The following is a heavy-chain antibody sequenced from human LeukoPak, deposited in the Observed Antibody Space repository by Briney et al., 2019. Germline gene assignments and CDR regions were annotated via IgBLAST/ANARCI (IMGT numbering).Heavy chain of an antibody. V-gene: IGHV4-61*02. J-gene: IGHJ5*02. D-gene: IGHD4-17*01. CDR1: GGSITSGDYY. CDR2: IYLGGSS. CDR3: ARDLYGDGSYLDP. Sequence: PSETLSLTCTVSGGSITSGDYYWSWLRQPAGKGLEWIGRIYLGGSSSYNPSLKSRVTISADTSKNQFSLILSSVTAADTALYYCARDLYGDGSYLDPWGQGTLVTVSS.